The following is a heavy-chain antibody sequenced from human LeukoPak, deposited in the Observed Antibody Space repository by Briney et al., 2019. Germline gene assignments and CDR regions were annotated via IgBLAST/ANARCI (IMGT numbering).Heavy chain of an antibody. D-gene: IGHD4-11*01. CDR2: IRSKANSYAT. CDR3: TCPTVTTDYYYMDV. V-gene: IGHV3-73*01. J-gene: IGHJ6*03. Sequence: GGSLRLSCAASGFTFSGSAMHWVRQASGKGLEWVGHIRSKANSYATAYAASVKGRFTISRDDSKNTTYLQMNSLKTEDTAVYYCTCPTVTTDYYYMDVWGKGTTVTVSS. CDR1: GFTFSGSA.